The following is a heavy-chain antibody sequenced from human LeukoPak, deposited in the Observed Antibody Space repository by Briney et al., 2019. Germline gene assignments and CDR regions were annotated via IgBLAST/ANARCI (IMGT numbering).Heavy chain of an antibody. J-gene: IGHJ3*02. D-gene: IGHD3-22*01. Sequence: GASVKVSCKASGGTFSSYAISWVRQAPGQGLEWMGGIIPIFGTANYAQKFQGRVTITADESTSTAYMELSSLRSGDTAVYYCARDQGSSGYYSDDDDAFDIWGQGTMVTVSS. CDR1: GGTFSSYA. CDR2: IIPIFGTA. CDR3: ARDQGSSGYYSDDDDAFDI. V-gene: IGHV1-69*13.